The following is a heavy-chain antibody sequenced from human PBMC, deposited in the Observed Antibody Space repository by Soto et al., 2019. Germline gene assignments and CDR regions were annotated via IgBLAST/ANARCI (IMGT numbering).Heavy chain of an antibody. Sequence: QVQLQESGPGLVKPSETLSLTCTVSGGSISNYYWSWVRQSPGMGLEWIGYIYYSGLTKYNPSLKSRVNISVGTSKNHFSLRLSSVTAADSAVYYCARSGDYTNYYYYYMDVWGKGTTVTVSS. V-gene: IGHV4-59*08. D-gene: IGHD4-17*01. CDR1: GGSISNYY. J-gene: IGHJ6*03. CDR2: IYYSGLT. CDR3: ARSGDYTNYYYYYMDV.